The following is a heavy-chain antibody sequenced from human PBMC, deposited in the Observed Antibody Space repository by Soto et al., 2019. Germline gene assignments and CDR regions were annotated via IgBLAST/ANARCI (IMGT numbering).Heavy chain of an antibody. CDR1: GFTFSRYA. J-gene: IGHJ3*02. D-gene: IGHD3-10*01. V-gene: IGHV3-23*01. Sequence: GGALRLSCAASGFTFSRYARSGVRQAPGKGLEWVSAISGSGGSTYYADSVKGRFTISRDNSKNTLYLQMNSLRAEDTAVYYCAKADYYGSGSYSPDDAFDIWGQGTMVTVSS. CDR3: AKADYYGSGSYSPDDAFDI. CDR2: ISGSGGST.